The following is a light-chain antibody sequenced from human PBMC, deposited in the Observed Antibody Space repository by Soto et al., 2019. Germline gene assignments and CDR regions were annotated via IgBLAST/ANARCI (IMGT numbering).Light chain of an antibody. Sequence: EIVMTQSPGTLSVSPGERATLSCRASENLNTNLAWYQQRPGQAPRLLIYGASTRATGVPARFTGSESGTDFTLTISSLQFEDFAVYFCQQYKNWPPGTFGQGTKVYI. CDR3: QQYKNWPPGT. CDR1: ENLNTN. J-gene: IGKJ1*01. V-gene: IGKV3-15*01. CDR2: GAS.